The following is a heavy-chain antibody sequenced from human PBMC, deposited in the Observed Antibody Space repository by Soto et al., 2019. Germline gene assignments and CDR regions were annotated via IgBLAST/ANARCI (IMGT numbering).Heavy chain of an antibody. Sequence: ASVKVSCKASGGTFSSNPISWMRQAPGQGLEWVGGTIPTVGAGSYARGFQGRVTITADKSTNTAYMELSNLRTEDTAVYYCARRQSNGYNRYFDSWGQGTLVTV. CDR2: TIPTVGAG. J-gene: IGHJ4*02. D-gene: IGHD2-2*02. CDR1: GGTFSSNP. CDR3: ARRQSNGYNRYFDS. V-gene: IGHV1-69*06.